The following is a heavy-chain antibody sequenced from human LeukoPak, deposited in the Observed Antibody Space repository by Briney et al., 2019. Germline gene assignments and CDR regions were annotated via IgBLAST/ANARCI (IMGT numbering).Heavy chain of an antibody. CDR2: ISSSSSYI. Sequence: PGGSLRLSCAASGFTFSSYSTNWVRQAPGKGLEWVSSISSSSSYIYYADSVKGRFTISRDNAKNSLYLQMNSLRAEDTAVYYCARDGVVPAAFDYWGQGTLVTVSS. CDR1: GFTFSSYS. V-gene: IGHV3-21*01. J-gene: IGHJ4*02. D-gene: IGHD2-2*01. CDR3: ARDGVVPAAFDY.